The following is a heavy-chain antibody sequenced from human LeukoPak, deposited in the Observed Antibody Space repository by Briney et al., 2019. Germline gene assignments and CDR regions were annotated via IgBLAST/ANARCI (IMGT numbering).Heavy chain of an antibody. D-gene: IGHD5-12*01. J-gene: IGHJ5*02. CDR2: ISGSGGST. CDR1: GFTFSSYA. CDR3: AKSIGGGYDFNWFDP. V-gene: IGHV3-23*01. Sequence: GGSLRLSCAASGFTFSSYAMSWVRQAPGKGLEWVSAISGSGGSTYYADSVKGRFTISRDNPKNTLYLQMNSLRAEDTAVYYCAKSIGGGYDFNWFDPWGQGTLVTVSS.